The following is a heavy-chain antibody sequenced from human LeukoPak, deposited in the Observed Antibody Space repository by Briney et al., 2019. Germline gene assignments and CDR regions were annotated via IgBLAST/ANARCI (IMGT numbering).Heavy chain of an antibody. J-gene: IGHJ5*02. D-gene: IGHD2-15*01. V-gene: IGHV4-38-2*02. CDR3: ARDAARVAPAEGIGFSCWFDP. Sequence: SETLSLTCTVSGYSISSGYYWGWIRQPPGKGLEWIGSIYHSGSTYYNPSLKSRVTISVDTSKNQFSLKLSSVTAADTAVYYCARDAARVAPAEGIGFSCWFDPWGQGTLVTVSS. CDR2: IYHSGST. CDR1: GYSISSGYY.